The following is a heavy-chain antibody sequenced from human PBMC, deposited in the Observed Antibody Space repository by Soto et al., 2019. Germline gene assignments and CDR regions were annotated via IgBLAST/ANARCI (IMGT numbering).Heavy chain of an antibody. V-gene: IGHV1-69*06. D-gene: IGHD5-12*01. J-gene: IGHJ5*02. Sequence: QVQLVQSGAEVKKPGSSVKVSCKSSGGTFSSDAMSWLRQAPGQGLEWLGGTIPMYDTTNYAQKFKGRVTITADKSTTTTYMELSRLHSDDTAVYFWARTRDSTWIQVPVPADRFDPWGQGTVVTLTA. CDR2: TIPMYDTT. CDR3: ARTRDSTWIQVPVPADRFDP. CDR1: GGTFSSDA.